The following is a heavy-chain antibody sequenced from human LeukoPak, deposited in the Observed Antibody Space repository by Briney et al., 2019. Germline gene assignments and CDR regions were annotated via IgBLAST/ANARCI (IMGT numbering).Heavy chain of an antibody. Sequence: SETLSLTCTVSGGSISSYSWSWIRQPPGKGLEWIGYIYYSGSTNYSPSLKSRVTISVDTSKNQFSLKLSSVAAADTAVYYCASFTVVTQYWGQGTLVTVSS. V-gene: IGHV4-59*01. CDR3: ASFTVVTQY. J-gene: IGHJ4*02. D-gene: IGHD4-23*01. CDR1: GGSISSYS. CDR2: IYYSGST.